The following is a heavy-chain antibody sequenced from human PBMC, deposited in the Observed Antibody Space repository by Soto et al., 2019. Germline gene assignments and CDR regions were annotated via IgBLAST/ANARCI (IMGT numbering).Heavy chain of an antibody. CDR2: MSYDGSNK. CDR3: ARDGGAY. Sequence: QVQLVESGGGVVQPGRSLRLSCAASGFTFSSYAMHWVRRAPGKGLEWMAVMSYDGSNKYYADSVKGRFTISRDNSKKPLYLQMNSLRPEDTGLYYCARDGGAYWGQGTLVIVSS. D-gene: IGHD3-16*01. CDR1: GFTFSSYA. J-gene: IGHJ4*02. V-gene: IGHV3-30-3*01.